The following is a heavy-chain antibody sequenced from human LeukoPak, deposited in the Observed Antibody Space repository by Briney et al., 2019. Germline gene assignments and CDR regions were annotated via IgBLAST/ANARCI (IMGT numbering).Heavy chain of an antibody. V-gene: IGHV4-4*07. J-gene: IGHJ6*02. Sequence: SETLFFTYRASGGPISSDSRSCIRDPTRNPSTNSGPVYSNGSTNYNPFLRSRVTIAADTSKNQLSLRLNSVTAADTSVYYCARDCSGRTCYNGIVAGMDVWGQGTTVTVSS. CDR2: VYSNGST. CDR3: ARDCSGRTCYNGIVAGMDV. D-gene: IGHD2-15*01. CDR1: GGPISSDS.